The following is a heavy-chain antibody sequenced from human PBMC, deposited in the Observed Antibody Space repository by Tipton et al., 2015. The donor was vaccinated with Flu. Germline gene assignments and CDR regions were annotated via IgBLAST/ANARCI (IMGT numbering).Heavy chain of an antibody. J-gene: IGHJ1*01. CDR3: AREGGYCNSATCYKYFQH. CDR1: EFIFSTSW. D-gene: IGHD2-2*02. V-gene: IGHV3-74*01. Sequence: SLRLSCAASEFIFSTSWIHWVRQGPGKGLEWVSRINGDGSSTTYADSVKGRFTMSRDNAKDTLYLQMNSLRADDTAVYYCAREGGYCNSATCYKYFQHWGQGTLVTVYS. CDR2: INGDGSST.